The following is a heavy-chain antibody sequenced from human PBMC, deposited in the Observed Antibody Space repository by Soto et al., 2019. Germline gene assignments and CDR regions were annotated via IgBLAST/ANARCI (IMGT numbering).Heavy chain of an antibody. CDR2: IWGSGST. D-gene: IGHD6-19*01. CDR3: AKGGGSYTTGWYNDY. Sequence: QVQLQESGPGLVKPSETMSLTCTVSGVSLSNSYCSWARQPPGKGLEWIGHIWGSGSTNYNPSLRSRVTMSVDTSKNQVSLKLSSVTATDTAIDYCAKGGGSYTTGWYNDYWGQGTLVTVSS. CDR1: GVSLSNSY. J-gene: IGHJ4*02. V-gene: IGHV4-4*08.